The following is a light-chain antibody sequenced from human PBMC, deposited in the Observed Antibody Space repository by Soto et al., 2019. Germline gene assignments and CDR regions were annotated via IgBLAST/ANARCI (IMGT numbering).Light chain of an antibody. Sequence: DIQMTQSPSTLSASVGDRVTITCRASQSISSWLAWYQQKPGKAPKLLIYKASSLESGVPSRFSGSGSGTEFTLTISSLQPDDFEIYSCKKYNSYPNTFGRGTKLEIK. J-gene: IGKJ2*01. CDR1: QSISSW. CDR2: KAS. CDR3: KKYNSYPNT. V-gene: IGKV1-5*03.